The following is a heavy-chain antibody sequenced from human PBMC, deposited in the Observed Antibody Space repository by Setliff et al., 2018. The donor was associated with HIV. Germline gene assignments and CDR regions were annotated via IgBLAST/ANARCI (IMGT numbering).Heavy chain of an antibody. CDR2: TYYSGST. J-gene: IGHJ4*02. D-gene: IGHD4-17*01. CDR3: ARDPPGYGESNDY. V-gene: IGHV4-61*01. CDR1: GGSVGSGSYY. Sequence: PSETLSLTCTVSGGSVGSGSYYWSWIRQSPGKGLEWIGYTYYSGSTTYNPTPKSRVTMSIDTSKNQFSLKVRSVSAADTAVYYCARDPPGYGESNDYWGQGMLVTVSS.